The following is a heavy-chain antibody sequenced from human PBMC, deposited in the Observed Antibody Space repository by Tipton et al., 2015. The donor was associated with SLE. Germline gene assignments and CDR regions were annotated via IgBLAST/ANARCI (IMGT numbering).Heavy chain of an antibody. D-gene: IGHD4-17*01. CDR3: ARTTGPGYYYYGMDV. Sequence: QSGAEVKKPGASVRVSCKASGYTFTTYGISWVRQAPGQGLEWMGIINPSGGSTNYAQKFQGRVTMARDTSTSTVYMELSSLRSEDTAVYYCARTTGPGYYYYGMDVWGQGTTVTVSS. J-gene: IGHJ6*02. CDR1: GYTFTTYG. V-gene: IGHV1-46*01. CDR2: INPSGGST.